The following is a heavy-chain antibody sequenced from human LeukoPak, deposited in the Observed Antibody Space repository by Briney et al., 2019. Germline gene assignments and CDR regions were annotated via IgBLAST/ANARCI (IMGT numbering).Heavy chain of an antibody. CDR3: ARDVYCSGGSCYGAFDI. J-gene: IGHJ3*02. V-gene: IGHV7-4-1*02. CDR2: INTNTGNP. D-gene: IGHD2-15*01. CDR1: GYTFTSYA. Sequence: ASVKVSCKASGYTFTSYAMNWVRQAPGQGLEGMGWINTNTGNPTYAQGFTGRFVFSLDTSVSTAYLQISSLKAEDTAVYYCARDVYCSGGSCYGAFDIWGQGTMVTVSS.